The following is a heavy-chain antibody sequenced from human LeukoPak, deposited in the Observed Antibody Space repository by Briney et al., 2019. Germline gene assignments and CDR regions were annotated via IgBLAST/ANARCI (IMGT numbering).Heavy chain of an antibody. CDR2: ISGSGGST. D-gene: IGHD3-10*01. V-gene: IGHV3-23*01. CDR3: AKDPYGSGSYYERGCFDY. Sequence: GGSLTLSCAASGFTLSSYAMSWVRQAPGKGLEWVSAISGSGGSTYYADSVKGRFTISRDNSKNTLYLQMNSLRAEDTAVYYCAKDPYGSGSYYERGCFDYWGQGTLVTVSS. CDR1: GFTLSSYA. J-gene: IGHJ4*02.